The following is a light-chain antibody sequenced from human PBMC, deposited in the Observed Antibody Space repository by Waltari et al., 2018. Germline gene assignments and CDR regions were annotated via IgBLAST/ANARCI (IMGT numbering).Light chain of an antibody. CDR2: DAS. CDR1: HDIDKN. V-gene: IGKV1-33*01. J-gene: IGKJ4*01. Sequence: DIQMTQAPSSLSASVGDRVTITCQASHDIDKNLNWFQQKPGKAPKVLIFDASTLRTGVPLRVSGSGSGTHFTFTISNLQPEDVATYYCQQYRNVPLTFGGGTKVEIK. CDR3: QQYRNVPLT.